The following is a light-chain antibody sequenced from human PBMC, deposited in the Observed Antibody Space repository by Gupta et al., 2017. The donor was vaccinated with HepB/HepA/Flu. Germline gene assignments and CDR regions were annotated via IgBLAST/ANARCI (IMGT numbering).Light chain of an antibody. V-gene: IGLV1-40*01. Sequence: QSVLTQPPSVSGAPGQRVTISCTGRSSNIGTGYDVHWYQQLPGTAPKLLIFSDNNRPSGVPDRFSGSKSGTSASLAITGLQTEDEADYYCQSYDSSLRGSVFGGGTKVTVL. J-gene: IGLJ3*02. CDR1: SSNIGTGYD. CDR2: SDN. CDR3: QSYDSSLRGSV.